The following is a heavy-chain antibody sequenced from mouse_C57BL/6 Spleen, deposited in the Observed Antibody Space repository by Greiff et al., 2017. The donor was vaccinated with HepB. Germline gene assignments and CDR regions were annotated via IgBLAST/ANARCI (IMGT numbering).Heavy chain of an antibody. D-gene: IGHD2-2*01. Sequence: VNLVESGPGLVQPSQSLSITCTVSGFSLTSYGVHWVRQSPGKGLEWLGVIWSGGSTDYNAAFISRLSISKDNSKSQVFFKMNSLQADDTAIYYCARGGLRRGQYYYAMDYWGQGTSVTVSS. CDR1: GFSLTSYG. CDR2: IWSGGST. CDR3: ARGGLRRGQYYYAMDY. V-gene: IGHV2-2*01. J-gene: IGHJ4*01.